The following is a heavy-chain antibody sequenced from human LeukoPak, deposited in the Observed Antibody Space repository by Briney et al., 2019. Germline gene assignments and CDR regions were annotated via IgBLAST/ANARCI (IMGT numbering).Heavy chain of an antibody. Sequence: PSETLSLTCTVSGGSISSYYWSWIRQPPGKGLEWIGHIYYSGSTNYNPSLKSRVTISIDTSKNQFSLRLSSVTAADTAVYYCARGEPLNWFDPWGQGTLVIVSS. V-gene: IGHV4-59*01. CDR2: IYYSGST. D-gene: IGHD1-14*01. CDR3: ARGEPLNWFDP. J-gene: IGHJ5*02. CDR1: GGSISSYY.